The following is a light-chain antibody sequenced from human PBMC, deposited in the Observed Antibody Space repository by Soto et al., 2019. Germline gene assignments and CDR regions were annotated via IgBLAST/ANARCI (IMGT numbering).Light chain of an antibody. V-gene: IGKV3D-15*03. CDR1: QSLNRD. Sequence: VLTHPLATLSMSTGERDTLSCRASQSLNRDLAWYQQKPGQSPRLLIFGASIRATGIPARFSGSGSGTEFTLTIGILQSEDCALYYCQQYNNWPGTFGQGTEVDIK. CDR3: QQYNNWPGT. CDR2: GAS. J-gene: IGKJ1*01.